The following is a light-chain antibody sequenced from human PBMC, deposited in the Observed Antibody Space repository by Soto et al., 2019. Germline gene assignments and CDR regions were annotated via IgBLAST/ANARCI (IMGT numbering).Light chain of an antibody. CDR2: AAA. CDR1: QSISSY. CDR3: QQSHSTPWA. V-gene: IGKV1-39*01. J-gene: IGKJ1*01. Sequence: EIQMTQSPSSLSASVGDRVTITCRASQSISSYVNWYQQKPGKAPKLLIYAAASLQSGVPSRFSGSGAGTDFTLTITSLQPEDFATYDCQQSHSTPWACGQGTKVEIK.